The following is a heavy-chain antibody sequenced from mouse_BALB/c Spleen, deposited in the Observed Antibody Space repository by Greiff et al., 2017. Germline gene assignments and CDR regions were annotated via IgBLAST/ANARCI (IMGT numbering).Heavy chain of an antibody. V-gene: IGHV5-4*02. CDR2: ISDGGSYT. D-gene: IGHD1-2*01. Sequence: EVMLVESGGGLVKPGGSLKLSCAASGFTFSDYYMYWVRQTPEKRLEWVATISDGGSYTYYPDSVKGRFTISRDNAKNNLYLQMSSLKSEDTAMYYCARDPATPYWYFDVWGAGTTVTVSS. CDR3: ARDPATPYWYFDV. CDR1: GFTFSDYY. J-gene: IGHJ1*01.